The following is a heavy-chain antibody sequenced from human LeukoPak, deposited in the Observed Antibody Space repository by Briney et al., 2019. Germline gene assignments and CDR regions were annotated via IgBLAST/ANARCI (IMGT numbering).Heavy chain of an antibody. Sequence: GASVKVSCRASGYTFTKNGISWVRQAPGQGLEWMGWINPNSGGTNYAQKFQGRVTMTRDTSISTAYMELSRLRSDDTAVYYCARDVATFDYWGQGTLVTVSS. J-gene: IGHJ4*02. CDR1: GYTFTKNG. D-gene: IGHD5-12*01. CDR2: INPNSGGT. CDR3: ARDVATFDY. V-gene: IGHV1-2*02.